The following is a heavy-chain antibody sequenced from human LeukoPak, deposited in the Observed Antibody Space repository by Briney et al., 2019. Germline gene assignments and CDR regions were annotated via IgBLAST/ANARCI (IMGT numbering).Heavy chain of an antibody. CDR1: GGSFSAYY. CDR2: VNHSGST. V-gene: IGHV4-34*01. CDR3: ARGSTHYISFDP. Sequence: SETLSLTCAVYGGSFSAYYWSWIRQPPGKGLEWIGEVNHSGSTKYNPSLKSRVTISVDTSKNQFSLKLSSVTAADTAVYYCARGSTHYISFDPWGQGTLVTVSS. D-gene: IGHD4-11*01. J-gene: IGHJ5*02.